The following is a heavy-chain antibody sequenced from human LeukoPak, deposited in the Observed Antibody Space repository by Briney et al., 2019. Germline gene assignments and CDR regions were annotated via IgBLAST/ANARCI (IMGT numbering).Heavy chain of an antibody. Sequence: SVTVSCTASGYTFTSYGISWVRQAPGQGLEWMGWISAYNGNTNYAQKLQGKVTMTTDTSTSTAYMELRSLRSDDTAVYYCAVLVTAIRDAFDIWGQGTMVTVSS. CDR1: GYTFTSYG. D-gene: IGHD2-21*02. V-gene: IGHV1-18*01. CDR3: AVLVTAIRDAFDI. CDR2: ISAYNGNT. J-gene: IGHJ3*02.